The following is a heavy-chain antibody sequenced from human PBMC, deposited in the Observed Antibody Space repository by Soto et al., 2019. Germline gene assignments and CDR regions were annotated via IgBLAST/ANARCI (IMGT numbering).Heavy chain of an antibody. CDR3: ATMGFCGPGCYSFDY. D-gene: IGHD2-21*02. Sequence: ASVKVSCKVSGYTLSELAIHWVRQAPGKGLEWLGGFDPEGSDTIYAQKFQGRVTMTSDTSKETAYMELESLTSEDTAFYYCATMGFCGPGCYSFDYWGQGTLVTVSS. CDR1: GYTLSELA. CDR2: FDPEGSDT. J-gene: IGHJ4*02. V-gene: IGHV1-24*01.